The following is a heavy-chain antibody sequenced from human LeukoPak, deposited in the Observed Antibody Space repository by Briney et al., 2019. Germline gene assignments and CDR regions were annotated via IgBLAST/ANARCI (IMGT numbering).Heavy chain of an antibody. CDR3: TRDPTQYLRYGYFDY. CDR2: INNVGSHI. CDR1: GFIVSSNY. J-gene: IGHJ4*02. D-gene: IGHD4-11*01. Sequence: GGSLRLSCAPSGFIVSSNYMSWVRQAPGKGLEWVSSINNVGSHIYYAGSVRGRFTISRDNAKNSLYLQMSSLRAEDTAVYYCTRDPTQYLRYGYFDYWGKGTLVTVSS. V-gene: IGHV3-21*01.